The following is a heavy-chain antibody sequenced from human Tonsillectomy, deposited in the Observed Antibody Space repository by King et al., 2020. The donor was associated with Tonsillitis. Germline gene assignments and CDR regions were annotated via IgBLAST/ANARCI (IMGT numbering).Heavy chain of an antibody. J-gene: IGHJ4*02. CDR3: ACQGLAAPRTFDY. Sequence: VQLVESGGGLVQPGGSLRLSCAASGFTFSSYAMSWVRQAPGKGLEWVSTISGSGSNTYYADSVKGRFTISRDNSKSTLYLQINSLRVDDTAVYYCACQGLAAPRTFDYWGQGTLVTVSS. D-gene: IGHD6-13*01. CDR1: GFTFSSYA. CDR2: ISGSGSNT. V-gene: IGHV3-23*04.